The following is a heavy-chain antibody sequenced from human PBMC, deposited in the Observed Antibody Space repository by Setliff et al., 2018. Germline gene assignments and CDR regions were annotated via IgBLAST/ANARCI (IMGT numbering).Heavy chain of an antibody. D-gene: IGHD3-3*01. CDR1: GDSITSGIYY. CDR3: ARMSGFQYIDV. CDR2: IYTSWST. Sequence: KPSETLSLTCTVSGDSITSGIYYWGWFRQPAGKELEWIGQIYTSWSTNYNPSLKSRVTISLDTSKNQFSLSLTSVTAEDTAVYYCARMSGFQYIDVWDKGTTVTVSS. V-gene: IGHV4-61*09. J-gene: IGHJ6*03.